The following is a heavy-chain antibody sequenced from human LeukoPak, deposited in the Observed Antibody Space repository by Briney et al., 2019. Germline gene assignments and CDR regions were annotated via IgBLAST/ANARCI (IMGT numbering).Heavy chain of an antibody. J-gene: IGHJ4*02. Sequence: ASVKVSCKASGYTFTSYGISWVRQAPGQGLEWMGWISAYNGNTNYAQKLQGRVTMTTDTSTSTAYMELRSLRSDDTVVYYCARGDCTNGVCYRLHDYWGQGTLVTVSS. D-gene: IGHD2-8*01. CDR2: ISAYNGNT. V-gene: IGHV1-18*01. CDR3: ARGDCTNGVCYRLHDY. CDR1: GYTFTSYG.